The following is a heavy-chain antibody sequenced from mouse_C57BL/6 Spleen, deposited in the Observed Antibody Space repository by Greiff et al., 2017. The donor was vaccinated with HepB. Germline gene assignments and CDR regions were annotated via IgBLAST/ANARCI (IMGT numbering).Heavy chain of an antibody. J-gene: IGHJ1*03. V-gene: IGHV1-80*01. CDR1: GYAFSSYW. D-gene: IGHD1-1*01. CDR2: IYPGDGDT. Sequence: QVQLQQSGAELVKPGASVKISCKASGYAFSSYWMNWVKQRPGKGLEWIGQIYPGDGDTNYNGKFKGKATLTADKSSSTAYMQLSSLTSEDSAVYFCARHYYYGSSAYWYFDVWGTGTTVTVSS. CDR3: ARHYYYGSSAYWYFDV.